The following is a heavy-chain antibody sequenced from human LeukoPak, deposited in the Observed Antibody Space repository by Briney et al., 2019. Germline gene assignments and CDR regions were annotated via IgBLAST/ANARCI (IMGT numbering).Heavy chain of an antibody. V-gene: IGHV1-18*01. CDR2: ISAYNGNT. CDR1: GYTFTSYG. Sequence: ASVKVSCKASGYTFTSYGISWVRQAPGQGLEWMGWISAYNGNTNYAQKLQGRVTMTTDTSTSTAYMELRSLRSDDTAVYYCATAYRLGVVIKTNYGMDVWGQGTTVTVSS. CDR3: ATAYRLGVVIKTNYGMDV. J-gene: IGHJ6*02. D-gene: IGHD3-3*01.